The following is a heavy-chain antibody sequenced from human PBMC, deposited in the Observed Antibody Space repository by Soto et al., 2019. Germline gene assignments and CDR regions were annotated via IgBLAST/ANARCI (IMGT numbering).Heavy chain of an antibody. D-gene: IGHD6-13*01. V-gene: IGHV1-2*02. CDR2: INPNSGGT. CDR3: ARNANERYSSSWYPQNWFDP. CDR1: GYTFTGYY. Sequence: VASVKVSCKASGYTFTGYYMHWVRQAPGQGLEWMGWINPNSGGTNYAQKFQGRVTMTRDTSISTAYMELSRLRSDDTAVYYCARNANERYSSSWYPQNWFDPWGQGTLVTVSS. J-gene: IGHJ5*02.